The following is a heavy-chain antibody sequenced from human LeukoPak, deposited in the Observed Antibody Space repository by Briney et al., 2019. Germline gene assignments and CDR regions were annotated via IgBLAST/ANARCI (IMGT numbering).Heavy chain of an antibody. J-gene: IGHJ5*02. CDR3: ARWVPPSDWFDP. CDR1: GGSISSYY. Sequence: SETLSLTCTVSGGSISSYYWSWIRQPPGKGLEWIGYIYYGGSTNYNPSLKSRVTISVDTSKNQFSLKLSSVTAADTAVYYCARWVPPSDWFDPWGQGTLVTVSS. V-gene: IGHV4-59*01. D-gene: IGHD3-10*01. CDR2: IYYGGST.